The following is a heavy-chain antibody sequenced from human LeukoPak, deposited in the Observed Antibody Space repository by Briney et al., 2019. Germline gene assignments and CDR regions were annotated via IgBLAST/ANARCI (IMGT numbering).Heavy chain of an antibody. D-gene: IGHD3-22*01. V-gene: IGHV3-23*01. CDR3: AKDEKALDSSGYYYYFDY. CDR1: GFTFSSYA. Sequence: GGSLRLSCAASGFTFSSYAMSWVRQAPGKGLEWVSAISGSGGSTYYADSVKGRFTISRDNSKNTLYLQMNSLRAEDTAVYYCAKDEKALDSSGYYYYFDYWGQGTLVTVSS. CDR2: ISGSGGST. J-gene: IGHJ4*02.